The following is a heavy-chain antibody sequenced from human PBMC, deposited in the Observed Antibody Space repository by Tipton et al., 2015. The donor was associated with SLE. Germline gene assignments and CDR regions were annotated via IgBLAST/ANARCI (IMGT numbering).Heavy chain of an antibody. J-gene: IGHJ1*01. CDR2: INYSGST. Sequence: TLSLTCTVSGGSIGSSYWCWIRQSPGKGLEWIGYINYSGSTNYNPSLKSRVTISMDTSKNQFSLMLTSVTAADTAVYYCARGLSQANWGQGTLVTVSS. CDR1: GGSIGSSY. CDR3: ARGLSQAN. V-gene: IGHV4-59*01.